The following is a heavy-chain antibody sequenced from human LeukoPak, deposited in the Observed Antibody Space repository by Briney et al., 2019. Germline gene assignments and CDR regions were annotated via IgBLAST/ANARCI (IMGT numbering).Heavy chain of an antibody. CDR3: ARENLGSSYNWLDP. D-gene: IGHD1-26*01. Sequence: YLNSCGRRALEKELEWVANINQDGSEKNFVDSVKGRFTVSKDNARKTVYLQMNSLRAEDTALYYCARENLGSSYNWLDPWGQGTLVTVSS. CDR1: YL. J-gene: IGHJ5*02. CDR2: INQDGSEK. V-gene: IGHV3-7*01.